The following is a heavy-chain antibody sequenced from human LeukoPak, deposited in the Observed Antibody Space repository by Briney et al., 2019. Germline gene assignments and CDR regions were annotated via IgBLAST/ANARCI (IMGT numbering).Heavy chain of an antibody. V-gene: IGHV1-2*02. CDR3: ARMVPVRDGYNIIDY. Sequence: GASVKVSCKASGYTFTGYYMHWVRQAPGQGLEWMGWINPNSGGTNYAQKFQGRATMTRDTSISTAYMELSRLRSDDTAVYYCARMVPVRDGYNIIDYWGQGTLVTVSS. D-gene: IGHD5-24*01. CDR2: INPNSGGT. J-gene: IGHJ4*02. CDR1: GYTFTGYY.